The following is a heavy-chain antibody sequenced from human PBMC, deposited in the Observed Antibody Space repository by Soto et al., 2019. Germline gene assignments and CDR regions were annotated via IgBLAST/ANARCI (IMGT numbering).Heavy chain of an antibody. J-gene: IGHJ4*02. D-gene: IGHD3-3*01. CDR3: ARDSYDFWTAYSY. CDR2: ISSSSSYI. V-gene: IGHV3-21*01. Sequence: EVQLVESGGGLVKPGASLRLSCAASGFTFRSYSMSWVRQAPGRGLEWVSSISSSSSYIYYADSVKGRFTISRDNAKNSLYLQMNSLRAEDTAVYYCARDSYDFWTAYSYWGQGTQVTVSS. CDR1: GFTFRSYS.